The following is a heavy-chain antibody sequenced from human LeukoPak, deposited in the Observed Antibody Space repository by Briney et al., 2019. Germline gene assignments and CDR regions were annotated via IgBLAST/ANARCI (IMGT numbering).Heavy chain of an antibody. J-gene: IGHJ4*02. D-gene: IGHD3-22*01. V-gene: IGHV4-59*01. CDR2: IYYSGST. CDR1: GGSISSYY. CDR3: AGGPDYYDSSGHLGY. Sequence: PSETLSLTCTVSGGSISSYYWSWIRQPPGKGLEWIGYIYYSGSTNYNPSLKSRVTISVDTSKNQFSLKLSSVTAADTAVYYCAGGPDYYDSSGHLGYWGQGTLVTVSS.